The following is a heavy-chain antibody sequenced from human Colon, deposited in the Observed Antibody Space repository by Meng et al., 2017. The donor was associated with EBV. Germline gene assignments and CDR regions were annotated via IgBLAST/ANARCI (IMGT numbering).Heavy chain of an antibody. D-gene: IGHD2-8*01. J-gene: IGHJ5*02. Sequence: QVQFQQWGPGLVKPSETLSLTCGVYGGSLSGYYWSWIRQTPGKGLEWIGEINHSGTINYNPSLRSRVTISVDRSNNQFSLRLSSVTAADTAVYYCARGGGVIKGLVTWFDPWGQGTLVTVSS. V-gene: IGHV4-34*01. CDR2: INHSGTI. CDR1: GGSLSGYY. CDR3: ARGGGVIKGLVTWFDP.